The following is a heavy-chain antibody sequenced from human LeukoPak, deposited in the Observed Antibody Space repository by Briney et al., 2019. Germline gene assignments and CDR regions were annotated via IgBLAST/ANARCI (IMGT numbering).Heavy chain of an antibody. CDR2: LYSTGTN. CDR1: GDSITSTSYS. Sequence: SETLSLTCTVSGDSITSTSYSWGWIRQPPGKGLTWIGTLYSTGTNYYNLSLKSRVAISGDTSKNQFSLRLSSVTAADTAIYYCARVYTSGWYQWFDPWGQGTLVTASS. V-gene: IGHV4-39*07. CDR3: ARVYTSGWYQWFDP. D-gene: IGHD6-19*01. J-gene: IGHJ5*02.